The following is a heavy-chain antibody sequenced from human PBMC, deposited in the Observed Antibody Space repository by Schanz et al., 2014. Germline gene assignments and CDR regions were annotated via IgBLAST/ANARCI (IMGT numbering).Heavy chain of an antibody. CDR1: GYNITSND. J-gene: IGHJ4*02. CDR2: INPSGGST. CDR3: ARGGYSSGWYDRDIAHFDY. V-gene: IGHV1-46*01. D-gene: IGHD6-19*01. Sequence: QVQLVQSGTEVKKPGASVKVSCKASGYNITSNDVTWVRQAPGQGLEWMGMINPSGGSTTYAQKLQGRVTMTTDTSTSTAYMELRSLRSDDTAVYYCARGGYSSGWYDRDIAHFDYWGQGTLVTVSS.